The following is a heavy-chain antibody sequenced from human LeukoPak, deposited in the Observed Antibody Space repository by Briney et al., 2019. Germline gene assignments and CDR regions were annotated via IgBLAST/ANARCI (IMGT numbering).Heavy chain of an antibody. CDR2: IYYSGST. V-gene: IGHV4-59*12. D-gene: IGHD2-8*01. J-gene: IGHJ5*02. CDR1: GGSISSYY. CDR3: ARLRYCTNGICP. Sequence: SETLSLTCTVSGGSISSYYWSWIRQPPGKGLEWIGYIYYSGSTNYNPSLKSRVTISVATSKNQFSLKLSSVTAADTAVYYCARLRYCTNGICPWGQGTLVTVSS.